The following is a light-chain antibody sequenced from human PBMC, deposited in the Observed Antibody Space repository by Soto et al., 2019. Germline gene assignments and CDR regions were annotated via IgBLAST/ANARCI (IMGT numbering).Light chain of an antibody. J-gene: IGLJ1*01. CDR2: EVT. CDR3: SSYTTTSTYV. CDR1: SSDVGGYDY. V-gene: IGLV2-14*01. Sequence: QSALTQPASVSGSPGQSVTISCTGTSSDVGGYDYVSWYQQHPGKAPKFMIYEVTNRPSGVSLRFSGSKSGNTASLTISGLQAEDEADYYCSSYTTTSTYVFGTGTKVTVL.